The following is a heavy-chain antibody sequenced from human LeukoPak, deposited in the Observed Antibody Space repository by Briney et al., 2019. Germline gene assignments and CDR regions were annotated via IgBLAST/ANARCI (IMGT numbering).Heavy chain of an antibody. J-gene: IGHJ5*02. V-gene: IGHV1-2*02. Sequence: ASVKVSCKASGGTFSSYAISWVRQAPGQGLEWMGWINPNSGGTNYAQKFQGRVTMTRDTSISTAYMELSRLRSDDTAVYYCARDLAVAENWFDPWGQGTLVTVSS. CDR1: GGTFSSYA. CDR2: INPNSGGT. D-gene: IGHD6-19*01. CDR3: ARDLAVAENWFDP.